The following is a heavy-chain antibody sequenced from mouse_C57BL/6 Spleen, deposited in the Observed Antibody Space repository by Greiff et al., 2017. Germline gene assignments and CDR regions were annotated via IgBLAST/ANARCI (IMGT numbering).Heavy chain of an antibody. Sequence: DVHLVESGGGLVQPGGSLSLSCAASGFTFTDYYMSWVRQPPGQALEWLGFIRNKAHGYTTEYSASVKGRFTISRDNSQSILYLQMNALRAEYSATYYCARLYYYGSSFFDYWGQGTTLTVSS. CDR3: ARLYYYGSSFFDY. CDR1: GFTFTDYY. J-gene: IGHJ2*01. D-gene: IGHD1-1*01. CDR2: IRNKAHGYTT. V-gene: IGHV7-3*01.